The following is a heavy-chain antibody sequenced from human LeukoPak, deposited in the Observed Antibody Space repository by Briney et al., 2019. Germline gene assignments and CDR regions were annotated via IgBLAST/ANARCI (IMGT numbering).Heavy chain of an antibody. V-gene: IGHV4-59*01. CDR2: IHYSGYT. Sequence: PSETLSLTCAVSSDSISSYYWSWIRQPPGKGLEWIGFIHYSGYTNYNPSLKSRVTISLDTSKNHFSLKLSSVTAADTAVYYCARDRSGYFDSSGYYVGYFDLWAVAPWSLSPQ. D-gene: IGHD3-22*01. J-gene: IGHJ2*01. CDR3: ARDRSGYFDSSGYYVGYFDL. CDR1: SDSISSYY.